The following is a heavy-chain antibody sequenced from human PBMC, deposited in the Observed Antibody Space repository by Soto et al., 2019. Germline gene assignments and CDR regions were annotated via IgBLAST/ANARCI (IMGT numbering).Heavy chain of an antibody. CDR3: AIGHYYDSSGYNKPVDY. CDR1: GFTFSDYY. D-gene: IGHD3-22*01. V-gene: IGHV3-11*01. CDR2: ISSSGRTI. Sequence: QVQLVESGGGLVKPGGSLRLSCAASGFTFSDYYMSWIRQAPGKGLEWVSYISSSGRTIYYADSVTGRFTISRYNAKNALYLQINSLRDEDTAVYYCAIGHYYDSSGYNKPVDYWGQGTLVTGSS. J-gene: IGHJ4*02.